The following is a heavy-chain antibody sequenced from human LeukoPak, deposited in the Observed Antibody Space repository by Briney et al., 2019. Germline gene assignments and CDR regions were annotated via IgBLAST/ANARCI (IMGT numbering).Heavy chain of an antibody. V-gene: IGHV1-69*13. D-gene: IGHD2-2*01. CDR1: GGTFSSSS. CDR2: IIPIFGTA. CDR3: ARAAMKRGSTYYFGMDV. Sequence: SVKVSCKASGGTFSSSSISWARQAPGQGLEWMGGIIPIFGTANYAQKFQGRVTITADESTSTAYMELSSLRSEDTAVYYCARAAMKRGSTYYFGMDVWGQGTTVTVSS. J-gene: IGHJ6*02.